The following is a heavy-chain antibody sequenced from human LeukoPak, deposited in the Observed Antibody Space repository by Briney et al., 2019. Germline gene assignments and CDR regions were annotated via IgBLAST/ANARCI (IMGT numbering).Heavy chain of an antibody. D-gene: IGHD2-2*01. V-gene: IGHV3-21*01. CDR3: ARVGGFGYCTSTSCPPEY. J-gene: IGHJ4*02. CDR2: ISSSSNYI. CDR1: GFTFSSYS. Sequence: GGSLRLSCAASGFTFSSYSMNWVRQAPGKGLEWVSSISSSSNYIYYADSVKGRFTISRDNAKNSLYLQMNSLRTEDTAVYYCARVGGFGYCTSTSCPPEYWGQGTLVTVSS.